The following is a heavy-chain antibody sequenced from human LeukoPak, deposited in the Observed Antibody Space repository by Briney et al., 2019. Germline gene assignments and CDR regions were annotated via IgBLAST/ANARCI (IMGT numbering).Heavy chain of an antibody. CDR3: ANDYGDYGGDY. V-gene: IGHV3-21*01. CDR1: GFIFSSYS. J-gene: IGHJ4*02. CDR2: ISSSSSYI. D-gene: IGHD4-17*01. Sequence: TTGGSLRLSCAASGFIFSSYSMNWVRQAPGKGLEWVSSISSSSSYIYYADSVKGRFTISRDNAKNSLYLQMNSLRAEDTAVYYCANDYGDYGGDYWGQGTLVTVSS.